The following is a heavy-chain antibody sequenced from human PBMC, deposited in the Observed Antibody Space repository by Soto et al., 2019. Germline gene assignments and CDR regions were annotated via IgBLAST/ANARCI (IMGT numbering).Heavy chain of an antibody. V-gene: IGHV1-69*13. D-gene: IGHD2-2*01. CDR2: IIPIFGTA. J-gene: IGHJ5*02. CDR1: GGTFSSYA. Sequence: ASVKVSCKASGGTFSSYAISWVRQAPGQGLEWMGGIIPIFGTAHYAQTFQGRVTITADESTSTAYMELSSLRSEDTAVYYCARDSSSSSYNWFDPWGQGTLVTVSS. CDR3: ARDSSSSSYNWFDP.